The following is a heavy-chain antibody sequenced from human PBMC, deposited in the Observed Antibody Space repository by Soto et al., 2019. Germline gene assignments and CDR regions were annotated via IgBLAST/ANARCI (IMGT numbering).Heavy chain of an antibody. J-gene: IGHJ6*02. CDR1: GFTLSDHY. V-gene: IGHV3-11*05. CDR2: ISSSSIYT. Sequence: QVQLVESGGGLVKPGGSLRLSCAASGFTLSDHYMSWIRQAPGKGLEWVSYISSSSIYTDYADSVKGRFTISRDNAKTSLYLQMNSLRAEDTAVYYCARGASGGSGWNYYYYYGMDVWGQGTTVTVSS. CDR3: ARGASGGSGWNYYYYYGMDV. D-gene: IGHD6-19*01.